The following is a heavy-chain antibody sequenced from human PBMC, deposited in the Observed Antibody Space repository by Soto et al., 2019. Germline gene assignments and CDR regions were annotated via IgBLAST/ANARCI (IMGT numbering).Heavy chain of an antibody. CDR1: GFSFSRYA. CDR3: ARKQTYGDCPSGMDC. J-gene: IGHJ6*02. CDR2: ISYDESNN. V-gene: IGHV3-30-3*01. Sequence: QVQLVESGGGVVQPGRSLRLSCVVSGFSFSRYAMHWVRQAPGKGLEWVAHISYDESNNSYADSVKGRLTNSRDNSNKTAYLQRNTVTAEDPAVCDCARKQTYGDCPSGMDCWCQGTTVTVSS. D-gene: IGHD4-17*01.